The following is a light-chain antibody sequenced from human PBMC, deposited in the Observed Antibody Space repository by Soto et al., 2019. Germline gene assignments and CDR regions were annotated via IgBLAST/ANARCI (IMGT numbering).Light chain of an antibody. J-gene: IGKJ5*01. CDR3: QQYNNWPIT. CDR2: RAS. V-gene: IGKV3-15*01. Sequence: EIVLTQSPGTLSLSPGERATLSCRASQSVSNSFLAWYQQKPGQAPRLLIYRASTRTTGIPARFSGSGSGTEFTLTINSLQSEDFAVYYCQQYNNWPITFGQGTRLEIK. CDR1: QSVSNS.